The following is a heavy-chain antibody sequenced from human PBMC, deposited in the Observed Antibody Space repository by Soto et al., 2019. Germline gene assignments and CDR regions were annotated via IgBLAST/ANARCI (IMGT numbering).Heavy chain of an antibody. J-gene: IGHJ5*02. Sequence: EVQLVQSGAEVKKPGESLRISCKVSGYSFTSYWISWVRQMPGKGLEWMGMIDPSASNTNYSPSFQGHVTISADKSINTAYVQWSSLKASDTAMYYCARWVAGGGARWFDPWGQGTLVTVSS. D-gene: IGHD6-13*01. CDR3: ARWVAGGGARWFDP. V-gene: IGHV5-10-1*01. CDR1: GYSFTSYW. CDR2: IDPSASNT.